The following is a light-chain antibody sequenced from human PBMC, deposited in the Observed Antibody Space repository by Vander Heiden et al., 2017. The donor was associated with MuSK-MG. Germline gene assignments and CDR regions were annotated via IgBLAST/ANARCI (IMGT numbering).Light chain of an antibody. CDR2: GAS. CDR1: PRVGSDY. V-gene: IGKV3-20*01. J-gene: IGKJ5*01. Sequence: EVVLTQSPGTLSLSPGERATLFCRASPRVGSDYLAWYQQKPGQPPRLLIYGASSRATGIADRFSGSESGTDFTLTISRLEPEDFAVYYCQQYGSSEITFGQGTRLEIK. CDR3: QQYGSSEIT.